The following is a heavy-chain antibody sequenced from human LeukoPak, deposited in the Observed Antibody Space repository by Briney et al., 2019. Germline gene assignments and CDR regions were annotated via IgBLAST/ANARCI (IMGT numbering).Heavy chain of an antibody. CDR2: ISSSGSTI. CDR3: ARAFSSSPDLDY. V-gene: IGHV3-11*04. CDR1: GFTFSDYY. D-gene: IGHD6-6*01. Sequence: GGSLRPSCAASGFTFSDYYMSWIRQAPGKGLEWVSYISSSGSTIYYADSVKGRFTISRDNAKNSLYLQMNSLRAEDTAVHYCARAFSSSPDLDYWGQGTLVTVSS. J-gene: IGHJ4*02.